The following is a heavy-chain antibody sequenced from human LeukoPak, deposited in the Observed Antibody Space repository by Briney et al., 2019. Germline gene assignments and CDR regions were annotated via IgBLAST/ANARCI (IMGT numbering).Heavy chain of an antibody. CDR1: GFTFSSYS. J-gene: IGHJ5*02. D-gene: IGHD3-3*01. V-gene: IGHV3-21*01. Sequence: AGGSLRLSCAASGFTFSSYSMNWVRQAPGKGLEWVSSISSSSSYIYYADSVKGRFTISRDNAKNSLYLQMNSLRAEDTAVYYCFFRVEWLLYRYPPPNWFDPWGQGTLVTVSS. CDR3: FFRVEWLLYRYPPPNWFDP. CDR2: ISSSSSYI.